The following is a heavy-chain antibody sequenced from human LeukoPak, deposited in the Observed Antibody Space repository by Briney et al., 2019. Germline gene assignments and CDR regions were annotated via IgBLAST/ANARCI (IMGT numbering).Heavy chain of an antibody. D-gene: IGHD5-18*01. CDR2: INPSGGGT. CDR3: ARRDTAMVTIDY. J-gene: IGHJ4*02. CDR1: GYTFTGYY. Sequence: ASVKVSCKASGYTFTGYYMHWVRQAPGQGLEWMGVINPSGGGTSYAQKFQGRVTMTRDTSTSTVYMELSSLRSEDTAVYYCARRDTAMVTIDYWGQGTLVTVSS. V-gene: IGHV1-46*01.